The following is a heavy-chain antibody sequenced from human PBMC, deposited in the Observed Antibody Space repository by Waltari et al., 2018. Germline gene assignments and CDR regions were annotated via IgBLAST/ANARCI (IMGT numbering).Heavy chain of an antibody. J-gene: IGHJ5*02. V-gene: IGHV4-59*11. CDR1: GGSISSHY. CDR2: IYYSGST. D-gene: IGHD2-15*01. Sequence: QVQLQESGPGLVKPSETLSLTCTVSGGSISSHYWSWIRQPPGKGLEWIGYIYYSGSTNYNPSLKSRVTISVDTSKNQFSRKLSSVTAVDTAVYYCARSLVNWFDPWGQGTLVTVSS. CDR3: ARSLVNWFDP.